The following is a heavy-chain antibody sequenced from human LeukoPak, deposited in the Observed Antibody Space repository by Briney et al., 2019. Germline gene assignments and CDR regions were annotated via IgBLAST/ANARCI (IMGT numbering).Heavy chain of an antibody. V-gene: IGHV3-33*01. CDR3: ARDTDYDSSGYLVHYGMDV. CDR1: GFTFSSYG. Sequence: GGSLRLSCAASGFTFSSYGMHWVRQAPGKGLEWVAVIWYDGSNKYYADSVKGRFTISRDNSKNTLYLQMNSLRAEDTAVYYCARDTDYDSSGYLVHYGMDVWGQGTTVTVSS. J-gene: IGHJ6*02. CDR2: IWYDGSNK. D-gene: IGHD3-22*01.